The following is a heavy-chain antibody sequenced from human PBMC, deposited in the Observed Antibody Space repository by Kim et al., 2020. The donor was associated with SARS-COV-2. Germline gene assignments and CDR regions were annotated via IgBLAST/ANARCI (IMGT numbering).Heavy chain of an antibody. Sequence: GGSLRLSCAASGFTFSSYSMNWVRQAPGKGLEWVSSISSSSSYIYYADSVKGRFTISRDNAKNSLFLHMNSLRAEDTALYYCASSRGYYDSSGQGVFDYWGQGTLATVSS. CDR3: ASSRGYYDSSGQGVFDY. CDR1: GFTFSSYS. D-gene: IGHD3-22*01. V-gene: IGHV3-21*01. CDR2: ISSSSSYI. J-gene: IGHJ4*02.